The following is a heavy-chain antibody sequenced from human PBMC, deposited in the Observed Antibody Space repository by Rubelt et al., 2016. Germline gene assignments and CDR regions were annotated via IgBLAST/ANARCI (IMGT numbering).Heavy chain of an antibody. Sequence: QLQLQESGPGLVKPSEILSLTCTVSGGSMSGSSHYWAWIRQPPGKGLEWIGEIYHSGTTNYNASLEYRVIMSIDKSKNQLSLKFNSVTAADTAVYYCAHEQTDGGFDSWGQGTLVTVSS. CDR1: GGSMSGSSHY. CDR2: IYHSGTT. D-gene: IGHD1/OR15-1a*01. CDR3: AHEQTDGGFDS. V-gene: IGHV4-39*07. J-gene: IGHJ4*02.